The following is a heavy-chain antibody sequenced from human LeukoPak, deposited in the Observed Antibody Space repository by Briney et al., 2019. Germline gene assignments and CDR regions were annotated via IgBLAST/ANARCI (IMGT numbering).Heavy chain of an antibody. V-gene: IGHV4-34*01. J-gene: IGHJ5*02. CDR3: ARDRIAARRGWFDP. CDR2: INHSGST. D-gene: IGHD6-6*01. CDR1: GGSFSGYY. Sequence: SETLSLTCAVYGGSFSGYYWSWIRQPPGKGLGWIGEINHSGSTNYNPSLKSRVTISVDTSKNQFSLKLSSVTAADTAVYYCARDRIAARRGWFDPWGQGTLVTVSS.